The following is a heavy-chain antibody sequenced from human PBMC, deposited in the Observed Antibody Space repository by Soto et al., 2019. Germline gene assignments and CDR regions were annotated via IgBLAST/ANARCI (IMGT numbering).Heavy chain of an antibody. J-gene: IGHJ6*03. V-gene: IGHV3-64*01. D-gene: IGHD6-6*01. Sequence: EVQLAESGGGLAQPGGSLRLSCAASGFTLSGYAMDWVRQAPGKGLEYVSGISSNGVGTYYANSVQGRFTISRDNSKKTVYLQMGSLRSEDMSVYYRARRARPDFYYMDVLGKGTTVTVSS. CDR3: ARRARPDFYYMDV. CDR2: ISSNGVGT. CDR1: GFTLSGYA.